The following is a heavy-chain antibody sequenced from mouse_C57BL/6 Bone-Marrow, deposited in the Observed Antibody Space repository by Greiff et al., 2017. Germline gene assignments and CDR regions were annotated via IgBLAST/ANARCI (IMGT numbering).Heavy chain of an antibody. CDR3: ARGLLRYRY. CDR1: GYTFTSYG. J-gene: IGHJ2*01. D-gene: IGHD1-1*01. V-gene: IGHV1-81*01. CDR2: IYPRRGNT. Sequence: VKLMESGAELARPGASVKLSCKASGYTFTSYGISWVKQRTGQGLEWIGEIYPRRGNTYYNEKFKGKATLTADKSSSTAYMELRSLTSEDSAVYFCARGLLRYRYWGQGTTLTVSS.